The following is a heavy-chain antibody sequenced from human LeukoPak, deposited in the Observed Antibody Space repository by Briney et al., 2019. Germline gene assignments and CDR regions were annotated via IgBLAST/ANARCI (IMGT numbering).Heavy chain of an antibody. J-gene: IGHJ6*02. V-gene: IGHV3-7*01. CDR1: GFTFSSYW. CDR2: IKQDGSEK. D-gene: IGHD6-19*01. CDR3: ARDPYSSGWPSYYYYGIDV. Sequence: GGSLRLSCAASGFTFSSYWMSWVRQAPGKGLEWVANIKQDGSEKYYVDSVKGRFTISRDNAKNSLYLQMNSLRAEDTAVYYCARDPYSSGWPSYYYYGIDVWGQGTTVTVSS.